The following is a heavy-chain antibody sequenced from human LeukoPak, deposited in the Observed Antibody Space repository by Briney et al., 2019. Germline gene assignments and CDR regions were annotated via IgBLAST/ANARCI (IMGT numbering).Heavy chain of an antibody. Sequence: SVTVSCKTSGYTFTSCYMHWVRQAPGQGLEWMGGIIPIFGTANYAQKFQGRVTITADESTSTAYMELSSLRSEDTAVYYCARERGERGAYCGGDCYSGNWFDPWAQGTLVTVSS. J-gene: IGHJ5*02. CDR3: ARERGERGAYCGGDCYSGNWFDP. CDR1: GYTFTSCY. D-gene: IGHD2-21*01. CDR2: IIPIFGTA. V-gene: IGHV1-69*13.